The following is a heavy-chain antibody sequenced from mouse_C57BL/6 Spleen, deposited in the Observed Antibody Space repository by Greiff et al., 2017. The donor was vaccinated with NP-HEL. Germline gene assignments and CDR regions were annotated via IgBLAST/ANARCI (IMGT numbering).Heavy chain of an antibody. D-gene: IGHD1-1*01. CDR2: IYPRDGST. J-gene: IGHJ1*03. CDR1: GYTFTSYD. CDR3: ARVYYGSSYGYFDV. Sequence: VQGVESGPELVKPGASVKLSCKASGYTFTSYDINWVKQRPGQGLEWIGWIYPRDGSTKYNEKFKGKATLTVDTSSSTAYMELHSLTSEDSAVYFCARVYYGSSYGYFDVWGTGTTVTVSS. V-gene: IGHV1-85*01.